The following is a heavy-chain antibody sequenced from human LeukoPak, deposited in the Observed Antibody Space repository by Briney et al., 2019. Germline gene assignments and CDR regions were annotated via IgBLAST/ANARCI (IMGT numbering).Heavy chain of an antibody. D-gene: IGHD2-2*01. CDR3: ARELHPRLYCSSTSCYHRGFDFWSGYFDY. Sequence: ASVKVSCKASGYTFTSYGISWVRQAPGQGLEWMGWISAYNGNTNYAQKLQGRVTMITDTSTSRAYMELRSLRSDHTAVYYCARELHPRLYCSSTSCYHRGFDFWSGYFDYWGQGTLVTVSS. CDR1: GYTFTSYG. V-gene: IGHV1-18*01. CDR2: ISAYNGNT. J-gene: IGHJ4*02.